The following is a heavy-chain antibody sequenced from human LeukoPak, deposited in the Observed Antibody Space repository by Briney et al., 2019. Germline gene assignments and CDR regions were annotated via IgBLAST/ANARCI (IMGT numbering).Heavy chain of an antibody. CDR1: GGSISSTSHY. V-gene: IGHV4-39*01. CDR3: ARLGYSVSWTDC. D-gene: IGHD6-13*01. CDR2: VYYSGST. Sequence: SETLSLTCTVSGGSISSTSHYWGWIRQPPGKGLEWIGSVYYSGSTYYNPSLKCRVTISVDASKNQFSLRLSSVTATDMAVYFCARLGYSVSWTDCWGQGILVTVSS. J-gene: IGHJ4*02.